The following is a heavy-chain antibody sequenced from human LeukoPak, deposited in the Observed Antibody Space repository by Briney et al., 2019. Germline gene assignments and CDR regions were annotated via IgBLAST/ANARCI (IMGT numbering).Heavy chain of an antibody. Sequence: ASVKVSCKASGYTFTDCYIHWVRQPPGQGLEWMGWINHSSGGTNFVRKFHGRVTVTRDTSINTLYMELSRLRSDDTAVYYCARDCGGGSSYSDYWGQGTLVTVSS. CDR2: INHSSGGT. D-gene: IGHD2-15*01. J-gene: IGHJ4*02. CDR1: GYTFTDCY. CDR3: ARDCGGGSSYSDY. V-gene: IGHV1-2*02.